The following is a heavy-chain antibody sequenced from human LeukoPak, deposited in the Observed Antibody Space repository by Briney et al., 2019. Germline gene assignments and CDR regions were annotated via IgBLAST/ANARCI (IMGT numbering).Heavy chain of an antibody. CDR1: GGSISSSNW. CDR3: ARDLYYYDLRAFDI. J-gene: IGHJ3*02. CDR2: IYHSGST. V-gene: IGHV4-4*02. D-gene: IGHD3-22*01. Sequence: SETLSLTCAVSGGSISSSNWWSWVRQPPGKGPEWIGEIYHSGSTNYNPSLKSRVTISVDKSKNQFSLKLGSVTAADTAVYYCARDLYYYDLRAFDIWGQGTMVTVSS.